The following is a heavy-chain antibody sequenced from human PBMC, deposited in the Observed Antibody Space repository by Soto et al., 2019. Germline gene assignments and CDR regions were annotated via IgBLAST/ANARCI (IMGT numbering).Heavy chain of an antibody. CDR1: GDTFSSYA. J-gene: IGHJ6*02. CDR2: IIPIFGTA. V-gene: IGHV1-69*06. D-gene: IGHD2-2*01. Sequence: QVQLVQSGAEVKKPGSSVKVSCKASGDTFSSYAISWVRQAPGQGLEWMGGIIPIFGTANYAQKFQGRVTITADKSTSTAYMELSSLRSEDTAVYYCARGPDIVVVPAAIPYGMDVWGQGTTVTVSS. CDR3: ARGPDIVVVPAAIPYGMDV.